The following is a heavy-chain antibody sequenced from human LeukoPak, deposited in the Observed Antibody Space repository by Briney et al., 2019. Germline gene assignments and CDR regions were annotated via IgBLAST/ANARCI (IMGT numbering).Heavy chain of an antibody. CDR2: ISGSGDNT. V-gene: IGHV3-23*01. CDR3: AKRGVVIRVILVGFHKEAYYFES. CDR1: GFTFSGFA. Sequence: GGSLRLSCAASGFTFSGFAMSWVRRTPGKGLEWVSGISGSGDNTLYADSVKGRFTISRDNPKNTLYLQMNSLRAEDTAVYFCAKRGVVIRVILVGFHKEAYYFESWGQGALVTVSS. D-gene: IGHD3/OR15-3a*01. J-gene: IGHJ4*02.